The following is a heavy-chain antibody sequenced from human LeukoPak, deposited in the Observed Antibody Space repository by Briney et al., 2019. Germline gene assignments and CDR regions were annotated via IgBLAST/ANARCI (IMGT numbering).Heavy chain of an antibody. CDR2: ISGSGGST. J-gene: IGHJ6*02. V-gene: IGHV3-23*01. CDR3: AKAPRDGGKSRYYYGMDV. Sequence: GGSLRLSCAASGFTFSSYAMSWVRQAPGKGLEWVSAISGSGGSTYYADSVKGRFTISRDNSKNTLYLQMNSLRAEDTAVYYRAKAPRDGGKSRYYYGMDVWGQGTTVTVSS. CDR1: GFTFSSYA. D-gene: IGHD2-15*01.